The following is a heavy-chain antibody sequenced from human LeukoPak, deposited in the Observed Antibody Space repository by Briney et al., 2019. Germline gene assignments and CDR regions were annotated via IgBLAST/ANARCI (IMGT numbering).Heavy chain of an antibody. CDR3: AREVALLGVNPFDC. CDR1: GFTFSGYA. V-gene: IGHV3-30-3*01. CDR2: ISYDGSNQ. J-gene: IGHJ4*02. D-gene: IGHD3-10*01. Sequence: PGGSLRLSCAASGFTFSGYATHWVRRAPGRGLEWVAVISYDGSNQFYADSVKGRFTISRDNSKNALWLQMNSLRAEGTAVYYCAREVALLGVNPFDCWGQGTLVTVSA.